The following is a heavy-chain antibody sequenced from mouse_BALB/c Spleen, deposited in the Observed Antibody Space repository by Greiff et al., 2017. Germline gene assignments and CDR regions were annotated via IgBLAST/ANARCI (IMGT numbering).Heavy chain of an antibody. CDR3: ARDGNYEFDY. D-gene: IGHD2-1*01. CDR2: ISSGSSTI. V-gene: IGHV5-17*02. J-gene: IGHJ2*01. Sequence: EVHLVESGGGLVQPGGSRKLSCAASGFTFSSFGMHWVRQAPEKGLEWVAYISSGSSTIYYAATVKGRFTISRDNPKNTLFLQMTSLRSEDTAMYYCARDGNYEFDYWGQGTTLTVSS. CDR1: GFTFSSFG.